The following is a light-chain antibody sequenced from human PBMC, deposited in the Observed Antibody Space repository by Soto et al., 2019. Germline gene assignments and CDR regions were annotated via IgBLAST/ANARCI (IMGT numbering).Light chain of an antibody. CDR1: QSVSSN. J-gene: IGKJ4*01. V-gene: IGKV3-15*01. Sequence: EIGMTQSPATLSVSPGERATLSCRASQSVSSNLAWYQQKPGQAPRLLIYGASTRATGIPARFSGSGSGTEFTLTISRLQSEDFAVYYCQQYNNWPPLTFGGGTKVEIK. CDR3: QQYNNWPPLT. CDR2: GAS.